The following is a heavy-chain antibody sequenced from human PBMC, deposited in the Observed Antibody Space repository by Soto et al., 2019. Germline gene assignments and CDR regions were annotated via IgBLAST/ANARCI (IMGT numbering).Heavy chain of an antibody. V-gene: IGHV1-69*13. J-gene: IGHJ6*02. CDR1: GVTFSSYA. Sequence: SVKVSCKASGVTFSSYAISWVRQAPGQVLELMGGIIPIFGTANYAQKFQGRVTITADESTSTAYMELSSLRSEDTAVYYCARDGNSGLYYYYGMDVWGQGTTVTVSS. D-gene: IGHD1-26*01. CDR2: IIPIFGTA. CDR3: ARDGNSGLYYYYGMDV.